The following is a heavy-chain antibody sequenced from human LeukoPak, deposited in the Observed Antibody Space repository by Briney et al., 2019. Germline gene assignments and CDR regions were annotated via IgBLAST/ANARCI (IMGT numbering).Heavy chain of an antibody. CDR1: GFTFSSYG. CDR2: ISYDGSNK. J-gene: IGHJ4*02. D-gene: IGHD6-19*01. V-gene: IGHV3-30*03. Sequence: GRSLRLSCAASGFTFSSYGMHWVRQAPGKGLEWVAVISYDGSNKYYADSVKGRFTISRDNSKNTLYLQMNSLRDEDTAVYYCARGWAVAGPFDYWGQGTLVTVSS. CDR3: ARGWAVAGPFDY.